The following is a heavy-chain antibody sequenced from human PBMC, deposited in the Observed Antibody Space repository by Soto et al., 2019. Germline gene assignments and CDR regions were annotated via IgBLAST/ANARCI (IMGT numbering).Heavy chain of an antibody. CDR2: ISFDSDNV. Sequence: GGSLRLSCTASGFTFNSRSMNWLRQAPGKGLEWVSSISFDSDNVYYADSVKGRFTISRDNAENSVYLQMNSLRAEDTAVYYCARSSDIVLMIYATFDSWGQGTLVTVSS. CDR1: GFTFNSRS. D-gene: IGHD2-8*01. J-gene: IGHJ4*02. CDR3: ARSSDIVLMIYATFDS. V-gene: IGHV3-21*01.